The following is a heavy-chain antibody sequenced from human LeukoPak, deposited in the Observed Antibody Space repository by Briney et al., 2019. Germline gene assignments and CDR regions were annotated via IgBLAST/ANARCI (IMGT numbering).Heavy chain of an antibody. J-gene: IGHJ4*02. CDR3: ARGRDGYNLSY. CDR1: GGSISSYY. D-gene: IGHD5-24*01. Sequence: PSETLSLTCTVSGGSISSYYWSWIRQPPGKGLEWIGYIYYSGSTNYNPSLKSRVTISVDTSKNQFSPKLSSVTAADTAVYYCARGRDGYNLSYWGQGTLVTVSS. CDR2: IYYSGST. V-gene: IGHV4-59*01.